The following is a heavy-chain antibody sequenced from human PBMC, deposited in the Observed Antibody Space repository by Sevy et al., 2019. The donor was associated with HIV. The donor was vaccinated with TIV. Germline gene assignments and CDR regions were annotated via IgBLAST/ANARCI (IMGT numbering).Heavy chain of an antibody. CDR1: GFTFSSYS. Sequence: GGSLRLSCAASGFTFSSYSMNWVRQAPGKGLEWVSSISSSRSYIYYADSVKGRFTISRDNAKNSLYLQMNSLRAEDTAVYYCARDTGGYSYGYYYYYYMDVWGKGTTVTVSS. CDR3: ARDTGGYSYGYYYYYYMDV. V-gene: IGHV3-21*01. J-gene: IGHJ6*03. D-gene: IGHD5-18*01. CDR2: ISSSRSYI.